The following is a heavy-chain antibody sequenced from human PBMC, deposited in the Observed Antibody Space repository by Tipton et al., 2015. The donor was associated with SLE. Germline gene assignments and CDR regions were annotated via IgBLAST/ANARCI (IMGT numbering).Heavy chain of an antibody. CDR2: INYSGST. Sequence: TLSLICAVYGGSFSGYYWSWIRQSPGKGLEWIGEINYSGSTKYNPSLKSRVTISLDTSKNQFSLRLSSVTAADTAVYYCAGWGQQLAHYSYYTLDVWGQGTTVTVSS. CDR1: GGSFSGYY. CDR3: AGWGQQLAHYSYYTLDV. D-gene: IGHD6-13*01. V-gene: IGHV4-34*01. J-gene: IGHJ6*02.